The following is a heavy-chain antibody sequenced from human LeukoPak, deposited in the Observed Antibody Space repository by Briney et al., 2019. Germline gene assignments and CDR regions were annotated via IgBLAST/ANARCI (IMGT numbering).Heavy chain of an antibody. J-gene: IGHJ4*02. V-gene: IGHV1-18*01. CDR1: GFTFTSYG. CDR2: ISGYNGNT. D-gene: IGHD6-13*01. Sequence: GASVKVSCKTSGFTFTSYGISWVRQAPGQGLEWVGWISGYNGNTNYAQKFRGRLTMTTDTSTTTAYMELRSLGSDDTAVYYCAKDRSSSAREDWGQGTLVTVSS. CDR3: AKDRSSSARED.